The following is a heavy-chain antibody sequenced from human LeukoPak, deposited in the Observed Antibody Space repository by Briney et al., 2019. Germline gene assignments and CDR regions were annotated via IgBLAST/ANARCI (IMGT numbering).Heavy chain of an antibody. CDR3: ARQDTAMVTPFDY. D-gene: IGHD5-18*01. J-gene: IGHJ4*02. CDR1: GYSFTSYW. Sequence: GAPLQISCKGSGYSFTSYWIGWVRQMPGKRREWRGIIYPGDSDTRYSPSFQGQVTISADKSISTAYLQWSSLKASDTAMYYCARQDTAMVTPFDYWGQATLVTDSS. V-gene: IGHV5-51*01. CDR2: IYPGDSDT.